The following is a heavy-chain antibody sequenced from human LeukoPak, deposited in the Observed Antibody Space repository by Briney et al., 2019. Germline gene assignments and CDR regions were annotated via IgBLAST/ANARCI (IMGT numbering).Heavy chain of an antibody. D-gene: IGHD2-2*01. V-gene: IGHV4-38-2*01. CDR3: AALGYCSSTSCYGRGFDY. Sequence: SETLSLTYAVSGYSISSGYYWGWIRQPPGKGLEWIGSIYHSGSTYYNPSLKSRVTISVDTSKNQFSLKLSSVTAADTAVYYCAALGYCSSTSCYGRGFDYWGQGTLVTVSS. CDR2: IYHSGST. CDR1: GYSISSGYY. J-gene: IGHJ4*02.